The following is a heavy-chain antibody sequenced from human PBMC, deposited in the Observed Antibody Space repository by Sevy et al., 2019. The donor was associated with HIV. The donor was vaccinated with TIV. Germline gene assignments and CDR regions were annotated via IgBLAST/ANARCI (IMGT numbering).Heavy chain of an antibody. CDR1: GFTFSNYF. D-gene: IGHD3-10*01. CDR3: ARGDYYGSLYYFDY. V-gene: IGHV3-21*01. J-gene: IGHJ4*02. CDR2: ISSGSSYI. Sequence: GGSLRLSCAASGFTFSNYFMNWVRQAPGKGLEWVSSISSGSSYIFYADSLKGRFTISRDNAKNSLYLHMNSLRAEDTAVYYCARGDYYGSLYYFDYWAREHWSPSPQ.